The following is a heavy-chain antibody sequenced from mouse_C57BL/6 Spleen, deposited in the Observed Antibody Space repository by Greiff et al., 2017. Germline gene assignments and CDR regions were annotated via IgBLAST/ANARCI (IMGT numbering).Heavy chain of an antibody. CDR1: GYAFSSSW. V-gene: IGHV1-82*01. CDR2: IYPGDGDT. CDR3: ARNDGYYTAMDY. D-gene: IGHD2-3*01. J-gene: IGHJ4*01. Sequence: QVQLKESGPELVKPGASVKISCKASGYAFSSSWMNWVKQRPGKGLEWIGRIYPGDGDTNYNGKFKGKATLTADKSSSTAYMQLSSLTSEDSAVYFCARNDGYYTAMDYWGQGTSVTVSS.